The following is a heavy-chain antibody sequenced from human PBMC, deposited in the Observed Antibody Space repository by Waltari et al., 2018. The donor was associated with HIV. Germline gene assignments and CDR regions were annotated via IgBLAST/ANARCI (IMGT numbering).Heavy chain of an antibody. V-gene: IGHV3-74*01. J-gene: IGHJ4*02. CDR1: GFTFRSFW. CDR3: VRGAPFDY. Sequence: EEQLVESGGGLVQPGGSLRLSCAASGFTFRSFWMHWVRQVPGKGLVWVSRINSDGSDTSTADSVKGRFTIFRDNARNTLYLQMHSLRAEDTALYYCVRGAPFDYWGQGALVAVSS. CDR2: INSDGSDT.